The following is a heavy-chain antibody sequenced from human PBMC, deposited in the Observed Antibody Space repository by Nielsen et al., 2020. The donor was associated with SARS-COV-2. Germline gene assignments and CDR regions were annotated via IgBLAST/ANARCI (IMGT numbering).Heavy chain of an antibody. CDR3: AKTGIAAAGQYYFDY. Sequence: GESLKISCAASGFTFSSYSMNWVRQAPGKGLEWVAVISYDGSNKYYADSVKGRFTISRDNSKNTLYLQMNSLRAEDTAVYYCAKTGIAAAGQYYFDYWGQGTLVTVSS. CDR1: GFTFSSYS. V-gene: IGHV3-30*18. CDR2: ISYDGSNK. J-gene: IGHJ4*02. D-gene: IGHD6-13*01.